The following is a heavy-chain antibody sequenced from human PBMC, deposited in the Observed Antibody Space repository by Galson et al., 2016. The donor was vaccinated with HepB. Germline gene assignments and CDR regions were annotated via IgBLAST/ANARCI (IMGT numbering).Heavy chain of an antibody. CDR1: GFTFSTFA. CDR2: INGGGGKT. J-gene: IGHJ3*01. Sequence: SLRLSCAASGFTFSTFAMTWVRQAPGTGLEWVSTINGGGGKTHHADSVKGRFTISRDNAKNTLYLEMNSLRDDDTAVYYCARELVRSAFDPWGQGTMVTVSS. V-gene: IGHV3-23*01. CDR3: ARELVRSAFDP. D-gene: IGHD1-26*01.